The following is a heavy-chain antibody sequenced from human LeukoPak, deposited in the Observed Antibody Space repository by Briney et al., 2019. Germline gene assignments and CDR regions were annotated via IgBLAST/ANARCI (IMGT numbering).Heavy chain of an antibody. J-gene: IGHJ6*03. CDR1: GFTSSSYG. CDR3: AKDGATRPTGYYYYYYMDV. Sequence: GGSLRLSCAASGFTSSSYGMHWVRQAPGKGLEWVAFIRYDGSNKYYADSVKGRFTISRDNSKNTLYLQMNSLRAEDTAVYYCAKDGATRPTGYYYYYYMDVWGKGTTVTISS. CDR2: IRYDGSNK. D-gene: IGHD5-12*01. V-gene: IGHV3-30*02.